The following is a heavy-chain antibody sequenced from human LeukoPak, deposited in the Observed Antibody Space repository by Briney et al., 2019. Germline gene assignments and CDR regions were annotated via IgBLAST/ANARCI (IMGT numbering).Heavy chain of an antibody. J-gene: IGHJ3*01. CDR3: AKGFDAADYYWGQGGFDF. D-gene: IGHD3-16*01. CDR1: RYIFTGHY. CDR2: INPNSGDT. V-gene: IGHV1-2*02. Sequence: ASVKVSCKTSRYIFTGHYLHWVRQAPGQGLEWLGWINPNSGDTNYAQKFQGKISMTADTSTSTAYMELRRLRSDDTAVYYCAKGFDAADYYWGQGGFDFWGQGTKVIVSS.